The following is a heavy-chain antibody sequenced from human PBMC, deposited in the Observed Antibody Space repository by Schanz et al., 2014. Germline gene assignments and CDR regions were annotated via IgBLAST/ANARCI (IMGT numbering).Heavy chain of an antibody. CDR2: ITGGSTTYT. CDR3: ARSGVDV. V-gene: IGHV3-21*01. CDR1: RFAFSNCG. Sequence: EVQLVESGGGVVQPGGSLRLSCAASRFAFSNCGMHWVRQAPGKGLEWVSCITGGSTTYTYYADSVRGRFTISRDNAKSSVYLQMNSLRAEDTAVYYCARSGVDVWGQGTTVTVSS. D-gene: IGHD3-10*01. J-gene: IGHJ6*02.